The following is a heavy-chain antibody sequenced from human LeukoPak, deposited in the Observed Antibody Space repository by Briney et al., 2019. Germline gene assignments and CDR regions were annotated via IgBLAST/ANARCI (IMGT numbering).Heavy chain of an antibody. CDR1: GGTLNTHI. V-gene: IGHV1-69*02. Sequence: SVKVSCKASGGTLNTHIFTWVRQAPGQGLEWMGKITPIIDVSKYAQKFQGRLTITADKSTATVYMELSGLKSEDTAVYYCARVNLRGSQYNWFDPWGQGTLVTVSS. CDR3: ARVNLRGSQYNWFDP. J-gene: IGHJ5*02. CDR2: ITPIIDVS. D-gene: IGHD1-1*01.